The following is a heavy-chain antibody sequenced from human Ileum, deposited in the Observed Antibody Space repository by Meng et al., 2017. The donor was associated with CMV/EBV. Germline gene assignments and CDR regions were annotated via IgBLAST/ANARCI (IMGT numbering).Heavy chain of an antibody. CDR2: ILYAGSDQ. CDR1: GFTFSDHA. V-gene: IGHV3-33*01. Sequence: ASGFTFSDHAIPWVRQLPGRGLEWVPFILYAGSDQPSTASVRGRFTISRDNSKNTVYLQMNNLRAEDTAVYYCVGRTSVTEKHFDYWGQGTLVTVSS. J-gene: IGHJ4*02. CDR3: VGRTSVTEKHFDY. D-gene: IGHD4-11*01.